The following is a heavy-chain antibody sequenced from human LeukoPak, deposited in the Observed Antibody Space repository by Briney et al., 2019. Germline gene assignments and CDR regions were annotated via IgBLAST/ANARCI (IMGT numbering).Heavy chain of an antibody. Sequence: SETLSLTCIVSGGSISSSSYHCGWIRQPPGKGLEWIGNIYYSGNTYYNPSLKGRVTMSVDTSKNQFSLRVNSVTAADTAVYYCAEYTSSSAYFDHWGQGTLVTVSS. CDR1: GGSISSSSYH. V-gene: IGHV4-39*01. D-gene: IGHD6-6*01. CDR3: AEYTSSSAYFDH. J-gene: IGHJ4*02. CDR2: IYYSGNT.